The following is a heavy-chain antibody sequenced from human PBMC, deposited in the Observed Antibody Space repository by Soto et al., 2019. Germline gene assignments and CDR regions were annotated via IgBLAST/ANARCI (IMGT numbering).Heavy chain of an antibody. J-gene: IGHJ4*02. CDR3: ASGRWSGYYWPYFDY. CDR1: GGSISSGDYY. V-gene: IGHV4-30-4*01. Sequence: SEPLSLTCTVSGGSISSGDYYWSWKRQPPGKGLEWIGYIYYSGSTYYNPSLKSRVTISVDTSKNQFSLKLSSVTAADTAVYYCASGRWSGYYWPYFDYWGQGTLVTVSS. CDR2: IYYSGST. D-gene: IGHD3-3*01.